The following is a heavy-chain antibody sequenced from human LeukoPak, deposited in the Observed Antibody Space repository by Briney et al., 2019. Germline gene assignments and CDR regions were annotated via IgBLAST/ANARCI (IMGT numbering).Heavy chain of an antibody. CDR2: INSDGSST. Sequence: PGGSLRLSCAASGFTLRGYWRHWVRQGPGKGLVWVSRINSDGSSTTYADSVKGRFIISRDNAKNTLYLQMNSLRAEDTAVYYCAREIEMASNNLDYWGQGTLVTVSS. J-gene: IGHJ4*02. V-gene: IGHV3-74*01. CDR3: AREIEMASNNLDY. D-gene: IGHD5-24*01. CDR1: GFTLRGYW.